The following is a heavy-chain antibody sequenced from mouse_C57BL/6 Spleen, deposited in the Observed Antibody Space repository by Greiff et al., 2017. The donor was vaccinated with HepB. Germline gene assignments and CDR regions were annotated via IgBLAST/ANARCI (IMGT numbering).Heavy chain of an antibody. CDR1: GYTFTSYW. V-gene: IGHV1-52*01. CDR3: ASGYYYAMDY. Sequence: QVQLQQPGAELVRPGSSVKLSCKASGYTFTSYWMHWVKQRPIQGLEWIGNIDPSDSETHYNQKFKDKATLTVDKSSSTAYMQLSSLTSEDSAVYYCASGYYYAMDYWGQGTSVTVSS. D-gene: IGHD2-2*01. CDR2: IDPSDSET. J-gene: IGHJ4*01.